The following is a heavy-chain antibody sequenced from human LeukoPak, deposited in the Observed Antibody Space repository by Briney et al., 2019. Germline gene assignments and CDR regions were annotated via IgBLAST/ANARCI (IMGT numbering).Heavy chain of an antibody. CDR3: ARVESVAGNPFDY. D-gene: IGHD6-19*01. Sequence: GGSLRLSCAASGFTFSSYAMSWVRQAPGKGLEWVSAISGSGGSTYYADSVKGRFTISRDNSKNTLYLQMNSLRAEDTAVYYCARVESVAGNPFDYWGQGTLVTVSS. J-gene: IGHJ4*02. CDR2: ISGSGGST. V-gene: IGHV3-23*01. CDR1: GFTFSSYA.